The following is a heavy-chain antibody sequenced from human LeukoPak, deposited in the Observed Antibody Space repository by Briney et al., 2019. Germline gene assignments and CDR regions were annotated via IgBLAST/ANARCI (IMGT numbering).Heavy chain of an antibody. D-gene: IGHD2-15*01. CDR3: ARAAGLGYCSGGSCTTTFDY. Sequence: SETLSLTCTVSGGSISCGDYYWSWIRQPPGKGLEWIGYIYYSGSTYYIPSLNSRVAISVDTSRNQFSLKLSSVTAEDTAVYYCARAAGLGYCSGGSCTTTFDYWGQGTLVTVSS. CDR1: GGSISCGDYY. V-gene: IGHV4-30-4*01. J-gene: IGHJ4*02. CDR2: IYYSGST.